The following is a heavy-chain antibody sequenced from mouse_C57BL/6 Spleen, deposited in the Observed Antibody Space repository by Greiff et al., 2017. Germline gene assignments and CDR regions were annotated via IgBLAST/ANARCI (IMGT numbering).Heavy chain of an antibody. V-gene: IGHV14-3*01. J-gene: IGHJ3*01. D-gene: IGHD1-1*01. CDR2: IDPANGNT. CDR1: GFNIKNTY. Sequence: DVKLQESVAELVRPGASVKLSCTASGFNIKNTYMHWVKQRPEQGLEWIGRIDPANGNTKYAPKFQGKATITADTSSNTAYLQLSSLTSEDTAIYYCALTTVVAEGFAYWGQGTLVTVSA. CDR3: ALTTVVAEGFAY.